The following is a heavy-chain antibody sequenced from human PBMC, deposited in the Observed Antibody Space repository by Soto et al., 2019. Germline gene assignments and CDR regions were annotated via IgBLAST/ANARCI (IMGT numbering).Heavy chain of an antibody. CDR1: GFTFSNYW. CDR3: ARGIPGHYGFDV. J-gene: IGHJ3*01. V-gene: IGHV3-74*01. CDR2: IKGDGINT. D-gene: IGHD1-20*01. Sequence: EVQLVESGGGLVQPAGSLRLSCAASGFTFSNYWIHWVRQAPGKGLVWVSRIKGDGINTNYADSVKGRFTISRDNAGNTVYLQMNSLRTDDTAVYYCARGIPGHYGFDVWGQGTMVTVSS.